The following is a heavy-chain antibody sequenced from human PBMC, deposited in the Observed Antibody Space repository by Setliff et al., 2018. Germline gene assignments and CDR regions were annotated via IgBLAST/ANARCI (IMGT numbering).Heavy chain of an antibody. J-gene: IGHJ4*02. Sequence: GESLTISCAASGFTFGSYWMTWVRQAPEKGLEWVANIHQDGGERHYVDSVKGRFTISRDNAKNSLFLQMNILEVEDTAVYYCVRDWASGDDHWGRGTLVTVSS. CDR3: VRDWASGDDH. D-gene: IGHD3-10*01. CDR2: IHQDGGER. CDR1: GFTFGSYW. V-gene: IGHV3-7*01.